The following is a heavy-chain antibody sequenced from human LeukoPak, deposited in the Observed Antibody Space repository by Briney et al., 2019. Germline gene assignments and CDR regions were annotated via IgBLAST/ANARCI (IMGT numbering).Heavy chain of an antibody. J-gene: IGHJ6*02. Sequence: GGSLRLSCAASGFTFSSYWMHWVRQAPGKGLVWVSRINSDGSSTSYADSVKGRFTISRDNAKNTLYLQMNSPRAEDTAVYYCARELGATGWLVHLGALYYYYYGMDVWGQGTTVTVSS. V-gene: IGHV3-74*01. CDR3: ARELGATGWLVHLGALYYYYYGMDV. CDR1: GFTFSSYW. D-gene: IGHD6-19*01. CDR2: INSDGSST.